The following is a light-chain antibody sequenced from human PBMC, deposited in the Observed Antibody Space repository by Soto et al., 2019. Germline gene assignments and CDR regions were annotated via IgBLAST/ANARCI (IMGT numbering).Light chain of an antibody. CDR1: QSVSSSY. V-gene: IGKV3-20*01. CDR2: GAS. J-gene: IGKJ1*01. Sequence: EIVFTQSPGPPALSPREKATPSRRASQSVSSSYLAWYQQKPGQAPRLLIYGASSRATGIPDRFSGSGSGTDFTLTISRLEPEDFAVYYCQQYGSSRTFGQGTKV. CDR3: QQYGSSRT.